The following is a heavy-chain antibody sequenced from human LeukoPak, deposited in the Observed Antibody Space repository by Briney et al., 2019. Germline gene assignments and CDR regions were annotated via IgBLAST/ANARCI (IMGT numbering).Heavy chain of an antibody. V-gene: IGHV4-4*07. Sequence: SETLSLTCTVSGGSISSYYWSWIRQPAGKGVEWIGRIYTSGSTNYNASLKSRVPMSVHTSKTHFSLKLSSVTAADTAVYYCARGGIAAATDYWGQGTLVTVSS. CDR2: IYTSGST. J-gene: IGHJ4*02. CDR1: GGSISSYY. D-gene: IGHD6-13*01. CDR3: ARGGIAAATDY.